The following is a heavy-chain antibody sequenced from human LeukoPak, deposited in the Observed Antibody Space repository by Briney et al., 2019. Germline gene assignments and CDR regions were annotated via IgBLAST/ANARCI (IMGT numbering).Heavy chain of an antibody. CDR3: KGDMVRGVMLYWYFDL. V-gene: IGHV4-39*07. J-gene: IGHJ2*01. D-gene: IGHD3-10*01. CDR1: GGSISSSSYY. CDR2: IYYSGST. Sequence: SETLSLTCTVSGGSISSSSYYWGWIRQPPGKGLEWIGSIYYSGSTYYNPSLKSRVTISVDTSKNQFSLKLSSVTAADTAVYYCKGDMVRGVMLYWYFDLWGRGTLVTVSS.